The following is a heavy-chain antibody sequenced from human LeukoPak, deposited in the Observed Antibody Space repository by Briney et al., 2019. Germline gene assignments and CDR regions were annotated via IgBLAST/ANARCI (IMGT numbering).Heavy chain of an antibody. Sequence: GGSLRLSCAASGFTVSSNYMSWVRQAPGKGLEWVSLLYSGGSTYYADSVKGRFTISRHISKNTLYLQMNSLRAEDTAVYYCATDLRGYYNLWGQGTLVTVSS. D-gene: IGHD3-3*01. V-gene: IGHV3-53*04. CDR2: LYSGGST. CDR3: ATDLRGYYNL. CDR1: GFTVSSNY. J-gene: IGHJ4*02.